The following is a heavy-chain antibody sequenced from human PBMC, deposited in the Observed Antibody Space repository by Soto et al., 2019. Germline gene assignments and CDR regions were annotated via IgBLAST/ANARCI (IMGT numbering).Heavy chain of an antibody. J-gene: IGHJ5*02. V-gene: IGHV1-69*05. Sequence: SVKVSCKASGGTFSSYAISWVRQAPGQGLEWMGGIIPIFGKTTYAEKFQGRVTMTTDTSTSTAYMELRSLRSDDTAIYYCARDPHEFWTSYWFDPWGQGTPVTVSS. CDR3: ARDPHEFWTSYWFDP. D-gene: IGHD3-3*01. CDR1: GGTFSSYA. CDR2: IIPIFGKT.